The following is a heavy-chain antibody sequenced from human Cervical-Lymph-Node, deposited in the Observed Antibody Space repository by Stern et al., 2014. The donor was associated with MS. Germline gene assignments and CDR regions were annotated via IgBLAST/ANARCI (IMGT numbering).Heavy chain of an antibody. V-gene: IGHV1-24*01. CDR2: FDPEHGET. CDR3: ATHRGRVTYYYGMDV. D-gene: IGHD2-21*02. J-gene: IGHJ6*02. CDR1: GYTLSEIS. Sequence: VQLVEYGAEVKKPGASVKVSCKGSGYTLSEISMHWVRQAPGKGIEWMGGFDPEHGETRYAQKVQGRVTMAEDRSTDTAYMELSSLRSEDTAVYYCATHRGRVTYYYGMDVWGQGTTVTVSS.